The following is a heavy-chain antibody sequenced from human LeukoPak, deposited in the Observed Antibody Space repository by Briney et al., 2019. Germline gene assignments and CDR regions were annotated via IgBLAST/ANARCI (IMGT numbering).Heavy chain of an antibody. CDR1: GFTFSSYS. Sequence: GGSLRLSCAASGFTFSSYSMNWVRQAPGKGLEWVSSISSSSSYIYYADSVKGRFTISRDNAKNSLYLQMNSLRAEDTAVYYCARGYLNLLRFLEWLRMHMDVWGQGTTVTVSS. CDR2: ISSSSSYI. J-gene: IGHJ6*02. CDR3: ARGYLNLLRFLEWLRMHMDV. D-gene: IGHD3-3*01. V-gene: IGHV3-21*01.